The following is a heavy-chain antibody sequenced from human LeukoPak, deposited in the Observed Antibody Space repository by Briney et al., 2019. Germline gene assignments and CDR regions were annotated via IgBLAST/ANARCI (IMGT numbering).Heavy chain of an antibody. CDR3: ASRGGLNYFEF. J-gene: IGHJ4*02. CDR2: IYYSGAT. V-gene: IGHV4-59*01. D-gene: IGHD2-15*01. CDR1: GGSINSYY. Sequence: PSETLSLTCTVSGGSINSYYWSWIRQPPGKGLEWIGYIYYSGATNYNPSLESRVTISVDTSKNQFSLKLSSVTAADTAVYYCASRGGLNYFEFWGQGTLVTVSS.